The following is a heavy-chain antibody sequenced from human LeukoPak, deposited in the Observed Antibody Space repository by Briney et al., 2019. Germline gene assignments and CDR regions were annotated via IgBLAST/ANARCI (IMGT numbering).Heavy chain of an antibody. D-gene: IGHD5-12*01. J-gene: IGHJ3*02. CDR2: INGNEDKK. V-gene: IGHV3-7*01. Sequence: PGGSLRLSCAVSGFMLSKTWMTWVRQAPGKGLEWVANINGNEDKKNYEDSVRGRFTISRDNARNSLYLQMNSLRVEDTAVYYCARDSNPSSGDIFYDSFDMWGQGTMVTVSP. CDR1: GFMLSKTW. CDR3: ARDSNPSSGDIFYDSFDM.